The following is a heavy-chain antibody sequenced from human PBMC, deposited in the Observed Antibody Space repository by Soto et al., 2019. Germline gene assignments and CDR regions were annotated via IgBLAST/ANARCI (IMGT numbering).Heavy chain of an antibody. Sequence: PGGSLRLSCAASGFTFGSYSVNWVRQAPGKGLEWVSYISSSSSTIYYADSVKGRFTISRDNAKNSLYLQMNSLRDEDTAVYYCARESAALNWFDPWGQGTLVTVSS. J-gene: IGHJ5*02. CDR1: GFTFGSYS. CDR3: ARESAALNWFDP. V-gene: IGHV3-48*02. CDR2: ISSSSSTI. D-gene: IGHD2-2*01.